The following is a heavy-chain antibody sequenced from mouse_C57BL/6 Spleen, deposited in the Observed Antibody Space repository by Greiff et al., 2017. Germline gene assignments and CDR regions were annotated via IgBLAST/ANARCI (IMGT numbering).Heavy chain of an antibody. CDR2: INPSSGYT. D-gene: IGHD1-1*01. Sequence: QVQLQQSGAELARPGASVKMSCKASGYTFTSYTMHWVKQRPGQGLEWIGYINPSSGYTKYNQKFKDKATLTANKSSSTAYMQLSSLTSEDSAVYYCASSYGSSPHAMDYWGQGTSVTVSS. CDR1: GYTFTSYT. CDR3: ASSYGSSPHAMDY. V-gene: IGHV1-4*01. J-gene: IGHJ4*01.